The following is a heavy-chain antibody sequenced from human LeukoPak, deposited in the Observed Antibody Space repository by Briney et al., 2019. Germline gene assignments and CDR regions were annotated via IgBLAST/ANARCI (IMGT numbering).Heavy chain of an antibody. CDR2: IYYSGST. CDR3: ARQGPLSGYDYAAFDY. D-gene: IGHD5-12*01. Sequence: GSLRLSCAASGFTFSNYWMSWVRQPPGKGLEWIGSIYYSGSTYYNPSLKSRVTISVDTSKNQFSLNLRSVTAADTAVYYCARQGPLSGYDYAAFDYWGQGTLVIVSS. CDR1: GFTFSNYW. J-gene: IGHJ4*02. V-gene: IGHV4-39*01.